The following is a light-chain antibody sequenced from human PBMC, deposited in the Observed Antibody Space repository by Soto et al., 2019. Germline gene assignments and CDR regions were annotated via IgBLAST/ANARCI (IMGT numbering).Light chain of an antibody. CDR2: GAS. V-gene: IGKV3-15*01. J-gene: IGKJ1*01. CDR1: QSVNSN. CDR3: HHYNNWPRT. Sequence: EIVITQSPASLSVSPGERATLSCRASQSVNSNLAWYQQKPGQAPRFLIYGASTRATGIPARFSGSVSGTEFTLTISSLQSEDFAVYYCHHYNNWPRTFGQGTKVDIK.